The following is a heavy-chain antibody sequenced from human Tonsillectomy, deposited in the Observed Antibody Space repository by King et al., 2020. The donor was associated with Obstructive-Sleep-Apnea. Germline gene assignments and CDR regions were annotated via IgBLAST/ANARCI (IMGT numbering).Heavy chain of an antibody. D-gene: IGHD3-3*01. V-gene: IGHV1-18*04. CDR3: ARVQYYDFWSGYSNYYYYAMDV. CDR2: ISAYNGIT. Sequence: QLVQSGAEVKKPGASVKVSCKASGYTFTSHGISWVRQAPGQGLEWMGWISAYNGITNYAKKVQGRVTMTKDTSTSTAYMDLRSLRSDDTAVFYCARVQYYDFWSGYSNYYYYAMDVWGQGTTVTVSS. CDR1: GYTFTSHG. J-gene: IGHJ6*02.